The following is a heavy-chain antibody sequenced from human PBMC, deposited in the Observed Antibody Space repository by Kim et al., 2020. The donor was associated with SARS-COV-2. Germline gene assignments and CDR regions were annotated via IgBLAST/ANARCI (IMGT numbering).Heavy chain of an antibody. CDR3: ARGMITFGGVIVMPYYFDY. CDR1: GYSFTSYW. J-gene: IGHJ4*02. V-gene: IGHV5-51*01. Sequence: GESLKISCKGSGYSFTSYWIGWVRQMPGKGLEWMGIIYPGDSDTRYSPSFQGQVTISADKSISTAYLQWSSLKASDTAMYYCARGMITFGGVIVMPYYFDYWGQGTLVTVSS. D-gene: IGHD3-16*02. CDR2: IYPGDSDT.